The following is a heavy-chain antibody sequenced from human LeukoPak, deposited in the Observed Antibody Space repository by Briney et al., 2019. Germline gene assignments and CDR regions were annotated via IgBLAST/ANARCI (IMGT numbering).Heavy chain of an antibody. D-gene: IGHD3-22*01. V-gene: IGHV3-30*02. J-gene: IGHJ4*02. CDR1: GFTFSSYG. CDR2: IRSDGSNK. CDR3: ARSYYYDSSGYYPLGY. Sequence: GGSLRLSCAASGFTFSSYGIYWIRQVPGKGLEWVAFIRSDGSNKDYADSVKGRFTISRDNSKNTLYLQMNSLRSEDTAVYYCARSYYYDSSGYYPLGYWGQGTLVTVSS.